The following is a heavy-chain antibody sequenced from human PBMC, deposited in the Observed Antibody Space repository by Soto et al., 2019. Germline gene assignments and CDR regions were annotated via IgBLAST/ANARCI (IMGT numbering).Heavy chain of an antibody. J-gene: IGHJ4*02. CDR2: ISAYIGTA. D-gene: IGHD1-1*01. Sequence: ASVKVSCKASGGTFSSYAISWVRQAPGQGLEWMGWISAYIGTANYAQKLQGRVTMTTDASTSTAYMELRSLRVEDTAVYYCARDGIGGTTFRGYLDYWGQGTLVTVSS. CDR3: ARDGIGGTTFRGYLDY. V-gene: IGHV1-18*01. CDR1: GGTFSSYA.